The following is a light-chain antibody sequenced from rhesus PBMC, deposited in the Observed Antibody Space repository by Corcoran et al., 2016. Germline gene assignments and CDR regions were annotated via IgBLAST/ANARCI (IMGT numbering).Light chain of an antibody. CDR3: QQYNNWNT. V-gene: IGKV3S9*01. CDR2: GAS. CDR1: QSVSNY. Sequence: ETVMTQSPATLSLSPGERATLSCTASQSVSNYVAWYQQKPEQAPRLLIDGASSRATGIPDRFSGRWSGTDFTLIISSLEPEDVGVYYCQQYNNWNTFGQGTKVEIK. J-gene: IGKJ2*01.